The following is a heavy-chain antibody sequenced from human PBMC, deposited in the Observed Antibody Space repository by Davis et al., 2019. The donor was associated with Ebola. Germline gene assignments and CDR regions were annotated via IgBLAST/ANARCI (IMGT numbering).Heavy chain of an antibody. CDR2: ISGSGGST. D-gene: IGHD3-3*01. CDR1: VIAFSSNA. V-gene: IGHV3-23*01. J-gene: IGHJ6*04. CDR3: AKSGLSFGVVKYHYGMDV. Sequence: GGSLRPSGTDPVIAFSSNAMTWVRQAPRGGLASVSAISGSGGSTYYADSVKGRFTISRDNSKKTLYLQMNSLRAEDTTVYYCAKSGLSFGVVKYHYGMDVWGKGTTVTVSS.